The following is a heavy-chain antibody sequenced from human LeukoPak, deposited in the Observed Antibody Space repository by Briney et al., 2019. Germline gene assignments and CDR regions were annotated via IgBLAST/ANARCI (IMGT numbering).Heavy chain of an antibody. V-gene: IGHV3-21*01. Sequence: GGSLRLSCAASGFTFSSYSMNWVRQAPRKGLEWVSSIRSSSSYIYSADSLKGRFTISRDNAKNSLYLQMNSLRAEDTAVYYCARDLSGSYLGAFDIWGQGTMVTVSS. CDR2: IRSSSSYI. D-gene: IGHD1-26*01. J-gene: IGHJ3*02. CDR3: ARDLSGSYLGAFDI. CDR1: GFTFSSYS.